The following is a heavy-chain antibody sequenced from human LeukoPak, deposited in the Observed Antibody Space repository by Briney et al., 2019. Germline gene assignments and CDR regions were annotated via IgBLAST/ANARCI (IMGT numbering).Heavy chain of an antibody. CDR2: INHSGST. CDR1: GGSFSGYY. CDR3: AKNGPYSGYPGVFDY. J-gene: IGHJ4*02. D-gene: IGHD5-12*01. Sequence: SETLSLTCAVYGGSFSGYYWSWIRQPPGKGLEWIGEINHSGSTNYNPSLKSRVTISVDTSKNQFSLKLSSVSAADTAVYYCAKNGPYSGYPGVFDYWGQGTLVTVSS. V-gene: IGHV4-34*01.